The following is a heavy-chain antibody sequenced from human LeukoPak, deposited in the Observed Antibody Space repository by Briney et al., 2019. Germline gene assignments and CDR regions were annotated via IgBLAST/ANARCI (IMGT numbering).Heavy chain of an antibody. J-gene: IGHJ4*02. V-gene: IGHV6-1*01. CDR1: GDRVSSNSAA. Sequence: SQTLSLTCVISGDRVSSNSAAWKCIRQSPSRCLEWLGRTYYRSKWYNDYAVSVKSRITINQDTSKNQFFLQLNSVTPEDTAVYYCARETSHFDYWGQGTLVTVSS. CDR2: TYYRSKWYN. CDR3: ARETSHFDY.